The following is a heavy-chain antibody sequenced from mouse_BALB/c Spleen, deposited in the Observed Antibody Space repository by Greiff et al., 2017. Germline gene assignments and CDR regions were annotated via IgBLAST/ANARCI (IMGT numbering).Heavy chain of an antibody. J-gene: IGHJ1*01. CDR3: ARDRYDDWYFDV. D-gene: IGHD2-14*01. Sequence: VQRVESGPGLVAPSQSLSITCTVSGFSLTSYGVHWVRQPPGKGLEWLGVIWPGGSTNYNSALMSRLSISKDNSKSQVFLKMNSLQTDDTARYYCARDRYDDWYFDVWGAGTTVTVSS. CDR1: GFSLTSYG. CDR2: IWPGGST. V-gene: IGHV2-9*02.